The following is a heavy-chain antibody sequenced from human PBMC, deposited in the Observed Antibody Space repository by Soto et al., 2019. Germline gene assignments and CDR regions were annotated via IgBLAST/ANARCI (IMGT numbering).Heavy chain of an antibody. CDR3: ARDTAGAVSSIVGATEDAFDI. Sequence: ASVKVSCKASGYTFTSYGISWVRQAPGQGLEWMGWISAYNGNTNYAQKLQGRVTMTTDTSTSTAYMELRSLRSDDTAVYYCARDTAGAVSSIVGATEDAFDIWGQGTMVTVSS. J-gene: IGHJ3*02. CDR2: ISAYNGNT. D-gene: IGHD1-26*01. V-gene: IGHV1-18*01. CDR1: GYTFTSYG.